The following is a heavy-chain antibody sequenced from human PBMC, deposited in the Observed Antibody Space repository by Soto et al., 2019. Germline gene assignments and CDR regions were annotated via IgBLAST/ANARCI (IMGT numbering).Heavy chain of an antibody. V-gene: IGHV1-69*12. D-gene: IGHD3-10*01. CDR1: GVTFDTHA. CDR2: ISPIFGTA. CDR3: ATFGSGTYYVSCFDS. J-gene: IGHJ4*02. Sequence: QVQLVQSGAEVKKPGSSVKVSCKASGVTFDTHAISWVRQAPGQGLEWMGGISPIFGTADYAQKFQGRVTXXAAESRNTAYLELSSLRSEDTAVYYCATFGSGTYYVSCFDSWGQGTLVTVSS.